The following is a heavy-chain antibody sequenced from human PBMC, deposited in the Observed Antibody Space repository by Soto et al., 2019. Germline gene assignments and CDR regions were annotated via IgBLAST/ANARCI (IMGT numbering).Heavy chain of an antibody. D-gene: IGHD6-19*01. CDR3: ARERPTPGGIAVAPNYYYYMDV. CDR1: GGSISSGGYY. J-gene: IGHJ6*03. Sequence: SETLSLTCTVSGGSISSGGYYWSWIRQHPGKGLEWIGYIYYSGSTYYNPSLKSRVTISVDTSKNQFSLKLSSVTAADTAVYYCARERPTPGGIAVAPNYYYYMDVWGKGTMVTVSS. CDR2: IYYSGST. V-gene: IGHV4-31*03.